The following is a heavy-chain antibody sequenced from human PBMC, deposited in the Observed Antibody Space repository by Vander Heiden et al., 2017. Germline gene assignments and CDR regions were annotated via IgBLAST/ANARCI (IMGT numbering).Heavy chain of an antibody. D-gene: IGHD3-16*01. CDR3: ARGRFGGVDY. Sequence: EVQLVESGGGLVKPGGSLRLSCAASGFTFSSYSMNWVRQAPGKGLEWVSSISSSSRYIYDADSVKGRFTISRDNAKNSLYLKMNSLRAEDTAVYYCARGRFGGVDYWGQGTLVTVSS. J-gene: IGHJ4*02. CDR1: GFTFSSYS. V-gene: IGHV3-21*01. CDR2: ISSSSRYI.